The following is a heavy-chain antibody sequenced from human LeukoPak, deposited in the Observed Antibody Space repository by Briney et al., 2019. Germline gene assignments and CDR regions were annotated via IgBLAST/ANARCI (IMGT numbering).Heavy chain of an antibody. J-gene: IGHJ4*02. Sequence: GGSLRLSCAASGFTFSSYEMNWVRQAPGKGLEWVSTISGGSGFIYYADSVKDRFSISRDNAKNSLYLQMSSLRPEDTADYYCATELAMAGTFDYWGQGTLVTVSS. CDR1: GFTFSSYE. V-gene: IGHV3-21*01. CDR3: ATELAMAGTFDY. D-gene: IGHD6-19*01. CDR2: ISGGSGFI.